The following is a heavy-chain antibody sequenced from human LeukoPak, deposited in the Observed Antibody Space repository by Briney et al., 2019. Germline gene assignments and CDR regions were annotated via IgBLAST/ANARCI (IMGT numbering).Heavy chain of an antibody. J-gene: IGHJ3*02. D-gene: IGHD2-8*01. Sequence: GGSLRLSCAASGFTFSTYVMQWVRQAPGKGLEYLSAITGDGGYTYYANSVKGRFTISRDNSKKTLYLQMGSLRADDMAVYYCARVSTNDRRNAFDIWGQGTMVIVSS. CDR1: GFTFSTYV. V-gene: IGHV3-64*01. CDR2: ITGDGGYT. CDR3: ARVSTNDRRNAFDI.